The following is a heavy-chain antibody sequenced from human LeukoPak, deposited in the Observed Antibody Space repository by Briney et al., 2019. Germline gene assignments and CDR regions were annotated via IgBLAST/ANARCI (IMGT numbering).Heavy chain of an antibody. CDR1: GFTFSSYW. D-gene: IGHD5-18*01. CDR3: TRDGAAMDNWFDP. CDR2: INSDGSST. J-gene: IGHJ5*02. Sequence: PGGSLRLSCAASGFTFSSYWMHWVRQAPGKGLVWVSRINSDGSSTRYADSVKGRFTISRDNAKNTLYLQMNSLRAEDTAVYYCTRDGAAMDNWFDPWGQGTLVTVSS. V-gene: IGHV3-74*01.